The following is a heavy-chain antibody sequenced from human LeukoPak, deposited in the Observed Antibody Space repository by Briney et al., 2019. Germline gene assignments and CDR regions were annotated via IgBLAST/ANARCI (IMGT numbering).Heavy chain of an antibody. CDR3: ARGGWLQSLIHH. J-gene: IGHJ5*02. D-gene: IGHD5-24*01. CDR1: GFTFTSHA. V-gene: IGHV3-30*04. CDR2: ISYDGSNK. Sequence: PGGSLRLSCAASGFTFTSHAIHWVRQAPGKGLEWVAVISYDGSNKYYPDSVKGRFTISRDNSKNTLYLQMNSLRTEDTAVYYCARGGWLQSLIHHWGQGTLVTVSS.